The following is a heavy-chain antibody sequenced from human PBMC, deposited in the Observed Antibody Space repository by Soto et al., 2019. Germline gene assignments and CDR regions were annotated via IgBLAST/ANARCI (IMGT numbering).Heavy chain of an antibody. CDR3: AKDQYSGSSPAYYYYGMDV. CDR2: ISYDGSNK. CDR1: GFTFSSYG. D-gene: IGHD1-26*01. V-gene: IGHV3-30*18. Sequence: GGSLRLSCAASGFTFSSYGMHWVRQAPGKGLEWVAVISYDGSNKYYADSVKGRFTISRDNSKNTLYLQMNSLRAEDTAVYYCAKDQYSGSSPAYYYYGMDVWGQGTTVTVSS. J-gene: IGHJ6*02.